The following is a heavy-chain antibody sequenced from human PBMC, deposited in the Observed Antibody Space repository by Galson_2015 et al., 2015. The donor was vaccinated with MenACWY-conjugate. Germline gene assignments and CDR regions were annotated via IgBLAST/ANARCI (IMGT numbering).Heavy chain of an antibody. CDR1: GFIFNTYW. Sequence: SLRLSCAASGFIFNTYWMHWVRQAPGKGLVWVSRINPGGSSTTYADSVKDRFTISRDNAKNTLYLQMHSLRPEDTAVFYCAKARGASFYFDSRGQGTLVTVSS. CDR2: INPGGSST. V-gene: IGHV3-74*01. CDR3: AKARGASFYFDS. D-gene: IGHD1-26*01. J-gene: IGHJ4*02.